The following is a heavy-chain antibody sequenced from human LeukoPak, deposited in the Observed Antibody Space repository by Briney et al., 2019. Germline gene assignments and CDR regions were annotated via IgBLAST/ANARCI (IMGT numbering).Heavy chain of an antibody. CDR3: ARRSPNYYFDY. CDR2: ISGSGGST. Sequence: PGGSLRLPCAASGFTFSSYAMSWVRQAPGKGLEWVSAISGSGGSTYYADSVKGRFTISRDNAKNSLYLQMNSLRVEDTAVYYCARRSPNYYFDYWGQGTPVTVSS. CDR1: GFTFSSYA. J-gene: IGHJ4*02. V-gene: IGHV3-23*01.